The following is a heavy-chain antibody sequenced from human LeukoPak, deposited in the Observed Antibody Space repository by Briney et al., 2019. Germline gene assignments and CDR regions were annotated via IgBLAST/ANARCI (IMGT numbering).Heavy chain of an antibody. CDR3: ARLHYGGNYGYYYYYMDV. V-gene: IGHV4-59*08. CDR1: GGSISSYY. Sequence: SETLSLTCTVSGGSISSYYWSWIRQPPGKGLEWIGYIYYSGSTYYNPSLKSRVTISVDTSKNQFSLKLSSVTAADTAVYYCARLHYGGNYGYYYYYMDVWGKGTTVTIS. J-gene: IGHJ6*03. D-gene: IGHD4-23*01. CDR2: IYYSGST.